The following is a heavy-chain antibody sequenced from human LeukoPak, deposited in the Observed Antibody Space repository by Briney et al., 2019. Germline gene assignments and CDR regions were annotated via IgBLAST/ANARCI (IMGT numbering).Heavy chain of an antibody. CDR3: ARVKKFLVVTAPVDHYGMDV. V-gene: IGHV1-46*01. CDR1: GYTFTSYY. CDR2: INPSGGST. Sequence: GASVKVSCKASGYTFTSYYMHWVRQAPGQGLEWMGIINPSGGSTNYAQKFQGRVTITADESTSTAYMELSSLRSEDTAVYYCARVKKFLVVTAPVDHYGMDVWGQGTTVTVSS. D-gene: IGHD2-21*02. J-gene: IGHJ6*02.